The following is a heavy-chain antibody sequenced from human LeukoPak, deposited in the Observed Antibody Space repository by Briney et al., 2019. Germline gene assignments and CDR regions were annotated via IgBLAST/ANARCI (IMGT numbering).Heavy chain of an antibody. CDR3: ARGASFDY. J-gene: IGHJ4*02. Sequence: GGSLRLSCAASGFSFNNYAMNWVRQAPGKGLEWVSSISSSSSYIYYADSVKGRFTISRDNAKNSLYLQMNSLRAEDTAVYYCARGASFDYWGQGTLVTVSS. CDR2: ISSSSSYI. CDR1: GFSFNNYA. V-gene: IGHV3-21*01.